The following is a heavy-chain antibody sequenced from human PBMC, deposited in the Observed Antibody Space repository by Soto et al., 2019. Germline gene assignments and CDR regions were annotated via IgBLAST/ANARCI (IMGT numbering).Heavy chain of an antibody. CDR3: AKNVNSYDYYYFDY. CDR1: GFSFSNYA. CDR2: IGGSGGRA. V-gene: IGHV3-23*01. D-gene: IGHD3-16*01. Sequence: GGSLRLSCAASGFSFSNYAMTWVRQAPGKGLEWVSVIGGSGGRAFYADSVKGRFTISRDNSKNTLFLQMNSLRAEDTAVYYCAKNVNSYDYYYFDYWGQGTLVTVSS. J-gene: IGHJ4*02.